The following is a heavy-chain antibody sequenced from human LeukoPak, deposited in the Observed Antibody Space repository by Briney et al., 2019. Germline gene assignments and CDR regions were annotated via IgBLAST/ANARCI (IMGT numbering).Heavy chain of an antibody. Sequence: PGGSLRLSCAASGFTFSSYWMHWVRQAPGKGLVWVSRIKGDGTGTSYADSVKGRFTISRDNAKNSLYLQMNSLRAEDTAVYYCARDPLKHYYDSSATGTWFDPWGQGTLVTVSS. CDR2: IKGDGTGT. V-gene: IGHV3-74*01. CDR3: ARDPLKHYYDSSATGTWFDP. J-gene: IGHJ5*02. D-gene: IGHD3-22*01. CDR1: GFTFSSYW.